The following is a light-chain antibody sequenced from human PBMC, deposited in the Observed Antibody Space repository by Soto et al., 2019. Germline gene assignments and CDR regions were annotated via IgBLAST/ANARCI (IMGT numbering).Light chain of an antibody. V-gene: IGKV3-15*01. CDR2: GAS. Sequence: EILMTQSPATLSGSPGERATLSCRASQSVSSNLAWYQQKPGQAPRLLIYGASTRATGIPARLSGSGSGTEFTLTISSMPSEDFAVYYCQQYGSSGTFGQGTKVDIK. CDR3: QQYGSSGT. J-gene: IGKJ1*01. CDR1: QSVSSN.